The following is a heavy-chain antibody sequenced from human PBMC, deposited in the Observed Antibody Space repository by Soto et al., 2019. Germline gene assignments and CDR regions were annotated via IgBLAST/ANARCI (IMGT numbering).Heavy chain of an antibody. D-gene: IGHD5-12*01. CDR1: GGSISSGDYY. J-gene: IGHJ6*02. Sequence: SLTCTVSGGSISSGDYYWSWIRQPPGKGLEWIGYIYYSGSTYYNPSLKSRVTISVDTSKNQFSLKLSSVTAADTAVYYCARDRLATNSYYYYGMDVWGQGTTVTVSS. CDR2: IYYSGST. CDR3: ARDRLATNSYYYYGMDV. V-gene: IGHV4-30-4*01.